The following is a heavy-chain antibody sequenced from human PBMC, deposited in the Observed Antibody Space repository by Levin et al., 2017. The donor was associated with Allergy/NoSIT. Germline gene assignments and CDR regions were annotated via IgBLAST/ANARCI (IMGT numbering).Heavy chain of an antibody. D-gene: IGHD5-12*01. V-gene: IGHV3-7*01. CDR1: GFTFSSYW. CDR2: IKRDGSEK. CDR3: ARDQGNNGYDIHDY. J-gene: IGHJ4*02. Sequence: AGGSLRLSCAVSGFTFSSYWMTWVRQAPGKGLEWVANIKRDGSEKFYVDSVKGRFTISRDNAKNSLYLQMNSLRVEDTAVYYCARDQGNNGYDIHDYWGQGTLVTISS.